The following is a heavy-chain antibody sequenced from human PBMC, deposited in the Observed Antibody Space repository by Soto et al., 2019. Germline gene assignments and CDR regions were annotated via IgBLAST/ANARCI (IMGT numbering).Heavy chain of an antibody. CDR1: GFTFRNHA. J-gene: IGHJ6*02. CDR2: IAYDGSNA. V-gene: IGHV3-30-3*01. Sequence: QVQLVESGGGVVQPGGSLRLSCAASGFTFRNHAMHWVRQAPGKGLECLALIAYDGSNAFYRDSVKGRFTVSRDNSKNTLYRHMDSLRFEDTGVYYCARGDREDILVVVGVRPGEYGVDIWGQGTTVTVSS. CDR3: ARGDREDILVVVGVRPGEYGVDI. D-gene: IGHD2-15*01.